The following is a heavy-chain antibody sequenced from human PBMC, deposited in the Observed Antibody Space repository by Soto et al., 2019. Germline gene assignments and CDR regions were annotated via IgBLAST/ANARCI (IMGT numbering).Heavy chain of an antibody. CDR3: ASPKIAFYNLFDP. CDR1: CGSISSGSYY. V-gene: IGHV4-39*01. D-gene: IGHD3-3*02. Sequence: SETLSVTCTVSCGSISSGSYYWGWIRQPPGKRLEWIGSIYYSGSTYYNPSLKSRVTISVDTSKNQFSLKLSSVTAADTAVYYCASPKIAFYNLFDPWGQGTLVTVS. CDR2: IYYSGST. J-gene: IGHJ5*02.